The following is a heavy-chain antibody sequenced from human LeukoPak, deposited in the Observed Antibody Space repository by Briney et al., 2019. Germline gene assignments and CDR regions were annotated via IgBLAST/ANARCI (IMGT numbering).Heavy chain of an antibody. V-gene: IGHV1-2*06. CDR3: ARDQGPYYYDSSGSGFDP. D-gene: IGHD3-22*01. J-gene: IGHJ5*02. CDR1: GYTFTGYY. Sequence: ASVNVSCKASGYTFTGYYMHWVRQAPGQGLEWMGRINPNSGGTNYAQKFQGRVTMTRDTSISTAYMELRSLRSDDTAVYYCARDQGPYYYDSSGSGFDPWGQGTLVTVSS. CDR2: INPNSGGT.